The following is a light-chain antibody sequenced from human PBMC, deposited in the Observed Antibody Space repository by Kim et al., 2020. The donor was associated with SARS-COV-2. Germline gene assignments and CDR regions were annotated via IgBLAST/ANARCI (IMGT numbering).Light chain of an antibody. CDR3: LLYYGGTQV. J-gene: IGLJ3*02. V-gene: IGLV7-43*01. Sequence: PVVTVTLTCAASSGAVTSGNYPNWFQQKPGQAPSALIYSTVNKLSWTPARFSGSLLGGKAALTLSGVQPEDEAEYYCLLYYGGTQVFGGGTQLTV. CDR2: STV. CDR1: SGAVTSGNY.